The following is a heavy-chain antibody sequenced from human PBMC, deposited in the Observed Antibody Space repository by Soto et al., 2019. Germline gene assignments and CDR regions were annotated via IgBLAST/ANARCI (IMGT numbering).Heavy chain of an antibody. J-gene: IGHJ3*02. D-gene: IGHD3-22*01. CDR2: IYHSGST. Sequence: QLQLQESGSGLVKPSQTLSLTCAVSGGSISSGGYSWSWIRQPPGKGLEWIGYIYHSGSTYYNPSLKSRVTISVDRSKNQFSLKLSSVTAADTAVYYCARVAYYDHQDAFDIWGQGTMVTVSS. CDR3: ARVAYYDHQDAFDI. V-gene: IGHV4-30-2*01. CDR1: GGSISSGGYS.